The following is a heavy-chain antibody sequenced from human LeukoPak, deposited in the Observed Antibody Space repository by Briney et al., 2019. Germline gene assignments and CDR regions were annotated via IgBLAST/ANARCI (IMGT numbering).Heavy chain of an antibody. V-gene: IGHV4-34*01. CDR2: INHSGST. Sequence: SETLSLTCAVYGGSFSGYYWSWIRQPPGKGLEWIGEINHSGSTNYNPSLKSRVTISVDTSKNQFSLKLSSVTAADTAVYYCARDWAAMVLDYWGQGTLVTVSS. D-gene: IGHD3-10*01. CDR1: GGSFSGYY. CDR3: ARDWAAMVLDY. J-gene: IGHJ4*02.